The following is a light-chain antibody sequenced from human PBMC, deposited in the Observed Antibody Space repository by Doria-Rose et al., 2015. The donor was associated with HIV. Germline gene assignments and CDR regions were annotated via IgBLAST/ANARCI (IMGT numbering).Light chain of an antibody. Sequence: QTVVTQEPSVSGAPGQRVAISCTGSSSNIGAGFDVNRYQQFPGTAPKLLIHGNTNRPSGVPDRFSGSKSGTSASLAISGLRAEDEADYYCQSYDSRLSVYVFGTGTKVTVL. V-gene: IGLV1-40*01. J-gene: IGLJ1*01. CDR3: QSYDSRLSVYV. CDR1: SSNIGAGFD. CDR2: GNT.